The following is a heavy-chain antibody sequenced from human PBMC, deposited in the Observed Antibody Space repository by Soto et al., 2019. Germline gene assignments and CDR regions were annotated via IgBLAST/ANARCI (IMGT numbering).Heavy chain of an antibody. D-gene: IGHD6-6*01. CDR3: AKDWVREGSSSVY. CDR1: GFTFSSYA. CDR2: ISGSGGST. J-gene: IGHJ4*02. Sequence: GGSLRLSCAASGFTFSSYATSWVRQAPGKGLEWVSAISGSGGSTYYADSVKGRFTISRDNSKNTLYLQMNSLRAEDTAVYYCAKDWVREGSSSVYWGQGTLVTVSS. V-gene: IGHV3-23*01.